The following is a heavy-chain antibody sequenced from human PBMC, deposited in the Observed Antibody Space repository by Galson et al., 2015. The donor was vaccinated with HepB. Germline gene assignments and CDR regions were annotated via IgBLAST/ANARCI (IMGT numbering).Heavy chain of an antibody. V-gene: IGHV3-30-3*01. CDR2: ISYDGANQ. Sequence: LRLSCAASGFTFSSSFMHWVRQAPGKGLECVALISYDGANQYYTDSVKGRFSISRDNSKNTLYLQMNSLKPEDTAVYYCAKEAGARRLGLDYWGQGTLVTVSS. CDR3: AKEAGARRLGLDY. D-gene: IGHD1-26*01. CDR1: GFTFSSSF. J-gene: IGHJ4*02.